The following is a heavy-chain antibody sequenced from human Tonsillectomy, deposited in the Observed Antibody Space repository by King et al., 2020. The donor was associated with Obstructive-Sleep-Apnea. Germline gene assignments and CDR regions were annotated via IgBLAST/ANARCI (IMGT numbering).Heavy chain of an antibody. J-gene: IGHJ4*02. CDR1: GFTFSSYW. V-gene: IGHV3-7*01. Sequence: VQLVESGGGLVQPGGSLRLSCAASGFTFSSYWMSWVRQAPGKGLEWVANIKQDGSEKYYVYSVKGRFTISRDNAKNSLYLQMNSLRAEDTAVYYCARDGRYYYDSSGYYSPSDYWGQGTLVTVSS. D-gene: IGHD3-22*01. CDR2: IKQDGSEK. CDR3: ARDGRYYYDSSGYYSPSDY.